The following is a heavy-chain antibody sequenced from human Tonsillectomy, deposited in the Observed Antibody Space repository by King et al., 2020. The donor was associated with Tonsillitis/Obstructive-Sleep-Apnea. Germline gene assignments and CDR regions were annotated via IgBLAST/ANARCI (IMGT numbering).Heavy chain of an antibody. CDR3: TRDNCHSTSCEFDY. V-gene: IGHV1-2*02. Sequence: VQLVESGAEVKKPGASVKVSCTASGYTFTGYYMHWVRQAPGQGLEWMGWISPNSGGTNYAQKFQGRVTMTGDTAISTAYMELSRLGYDDTAVYYCTRDNCHSTSCEFDYWGQGTLVTVSS. CDR2: ISPNSGGT. CDR1: GYTFTGYY. J-gene: IGHJ4*02. D-gene: IGHD2-2*01.